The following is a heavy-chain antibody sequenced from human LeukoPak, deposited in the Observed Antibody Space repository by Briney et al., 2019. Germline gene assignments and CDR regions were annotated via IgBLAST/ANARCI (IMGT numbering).Heavy chain of an antibody. CDR2: IIPIFGTA. J-gene: IGHJ6*03. CDR1: GGTFSSYA. Sequence: SVKVSCKASGGTFSSYAISWARQAPGQGLEWMGGIIPIFGTANYAQKFQGRVTITTDESTSTAYMELSSLRSEDTAVYYCARSPPYYYYYMDVWGKGTTVTVSS. V-gene: IGHV1-69*05. CDR3: ARSPPYYYYYMDV.